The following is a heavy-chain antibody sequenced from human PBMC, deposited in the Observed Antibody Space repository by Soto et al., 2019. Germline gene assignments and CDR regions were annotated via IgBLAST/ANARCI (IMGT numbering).Heavy chain of an antibody. V-gene: IGHV4-4*07. CDR1: GSSFTGDS. CDR3: ARDLPPYDRRRQSAGAFED. CDR2: VFGNGAGTP. J-gene: IGHJ4*02. Sequence: QVQLQESGPGLVRPSEPLSLTCSVSGSSFTGDSWSWIRQPAGKGLEWLGRVFGNGAGTPIYNSSLKNRVTMSVDSSTKQFSLKLTSVTAADTAVYFCARDLPPYDRRRQSAGAFEDWGQGILVTVSS. D-gene: IGHD3-22*01.